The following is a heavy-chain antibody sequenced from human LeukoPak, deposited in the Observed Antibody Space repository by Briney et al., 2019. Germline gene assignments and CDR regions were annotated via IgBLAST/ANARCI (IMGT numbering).Heavy chain of an antibody. CDR1: GFTFSNYE. Sequence: PGGSLRLSCAASGFTFSNYEMNWVRQAPWKGLEWVSYISGSGSTIYYADSVKGRFTISRDNAKDSLYLQMNSLRAEDTAVYYCARVRSGYSHENYFDYWGQGTLVTVSS. CDR3: ARVRSGYSHENYFDY. V-gene: IGHV3-48*03. CDR2: ISGSGSTI. J-gene: IGHJ4*02. D-gene: IGHD5-18*01.